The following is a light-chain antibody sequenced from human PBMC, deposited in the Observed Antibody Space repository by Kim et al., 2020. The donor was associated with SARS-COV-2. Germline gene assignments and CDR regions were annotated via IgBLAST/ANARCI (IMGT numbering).Light chain of an antibody. CDR3: QAWDSSTARVV. CDR1: NLGEKY. V-gene: IGLV3-1*01. J-gene: IGLJ2*01. CDR2: QDT. Sequence: PGQTANIPCSGDNLGEKYVSGYHQKPGQSPSLVIYQDTKRPSGIPERFSGSNSGNTATLTIRGTQATDEADYYCQAWDSSTARVVFGGGTQLTVL.